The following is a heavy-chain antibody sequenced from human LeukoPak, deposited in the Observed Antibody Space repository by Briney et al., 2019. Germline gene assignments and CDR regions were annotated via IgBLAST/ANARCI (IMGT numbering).Heavy chain of an antibody. V-gene: IGHV1-3*01. CDR1: GYTFTSYA. J-gene: IGHJ4*02. D-gene: IGHD3-10*01. CDR2: INAGNGNT. CDR3: ARVYYYGSGSYDY. Sequence: ASVKVSCKASGYTFTSYAMHWVRQAPGQRLEWMGWINAGNGNTKYSQKFQGRVTMTRDTSTSTVYMELSSLRSEDTAVYYCARVYYYGSGSYDYWGQGTLVTVSS.